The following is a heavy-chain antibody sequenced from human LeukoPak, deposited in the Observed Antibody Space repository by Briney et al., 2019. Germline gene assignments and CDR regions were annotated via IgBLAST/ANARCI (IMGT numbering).Heavy chain of an antibody. D-gene: IGHD2-2*01. Sequence: PSETLSLTCIVSGDSISRYHWTWIRQPPGKTLEWIGYIYNSGNTNYNPSLKSRVTMSLDTSRNQVSLKLSSVTAADTAVYYCASSEGCSSTSCYDGAFDIWGQGTMVTVSS. CDR1: GDSISRYH. V-gene: IGHV4-59*01. J-gene: IGHJ3*02. CDR3: ASSEGCSSTSCYDGAFDI. CDR2: IYNSGNT.